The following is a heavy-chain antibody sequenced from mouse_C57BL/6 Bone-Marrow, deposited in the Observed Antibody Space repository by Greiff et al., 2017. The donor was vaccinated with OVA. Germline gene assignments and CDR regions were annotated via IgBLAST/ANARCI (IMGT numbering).Heavy chain of an antibody. D-gene: IGHD1-1*01. CDR3: ARRDYYGSSYGYFDV. J-gene: IGHJ1*03. Sequence: EVQGVESGGDLVKPGGSLKLSCAASGFTFSSYGMSWVRQTPDKRLEWVATISSGGSYTYYPDSVKGRFTISRDNAKNTLYLQMSSLKSEDTAMYYCARRDYYGSSYGYFDVWGTGTTVTVSS. V-gene: IGHV5-6*01. CDR1: GFTFSSYG. CDR2: ISSGGSYT.